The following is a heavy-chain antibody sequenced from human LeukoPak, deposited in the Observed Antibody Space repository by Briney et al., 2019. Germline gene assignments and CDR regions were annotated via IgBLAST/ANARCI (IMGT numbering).Heavy chain of an antibody. CDR3: AKLPTGGWFYFDY. J-gene: IGHJ4*02. CDR2: ISGSGGST. Sequence: GGSLRLSCAASGFTFSSYAMSWVRQAPGKGLEWVLAISGSGGSTYYADSVKGRFTISRDNSKNTLYLQMNSLRAEDTAVYYCAKLPTGGWFYFDYWGQGTLVTVSS. V-gene: IGHV3-23*01. D-gene: IGHD6-19*01. CDR1: GFTFSSYA.